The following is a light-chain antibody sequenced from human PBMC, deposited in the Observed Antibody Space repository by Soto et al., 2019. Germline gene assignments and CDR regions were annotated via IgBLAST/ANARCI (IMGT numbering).Light chain of an antibody. CDR3: QQYGSSPIT. V-gene: IGKV3-20*01. CDR1: QSVSSSY. Sequence: EIVLTQSPGTLSLSPGEIATLSCSASQSVSSSYLAWYQQKPGQTPRLLISGASSRATGIPDRFSGSGSGTDFTLTISRLEPEDFAVYYCQQYGSSPITFGQGTRLEIK. CDR2: GAS. J-gene: IGKJ5*01.